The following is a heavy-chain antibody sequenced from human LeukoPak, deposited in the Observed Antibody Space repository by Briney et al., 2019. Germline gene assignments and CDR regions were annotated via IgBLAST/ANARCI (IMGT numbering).Heavy chain of an antibody. J-gene: IGHJ4*02. D-gene: IGHD6-13*01. CDR1: GFTFSSYN. CDR2: ILYDGSNK. V-gene: IGHV3-30*18. CDR3: AKDPRRYSRTGGYFDY. Sequence: GGSLRLSCAASGFTFSSYNMNWVRQAPGKGLEWVAVILYDGSNKYYADSVKGRFTISRDNSKNTLYLQMNSLRAEDTAVYYCAKDPRRYSRTGGYFDYWGQGTLVTVSS.